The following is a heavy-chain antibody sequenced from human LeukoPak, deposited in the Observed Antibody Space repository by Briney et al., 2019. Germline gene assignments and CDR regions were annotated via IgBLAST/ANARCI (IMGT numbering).Heavy chain of an antibody. D-gene: IGHD1-14*01. Sequence: ASVKVSCEASGYTFTSYDIYWVRQATGQGLEWMGWMNPNSGNTGYAQKFQGRVTITRNTSISTAYMELSSLRSEDTAVYYCSVTTGAFDIWGQGTMVTVSS. CDR2: MNPNSGNT. V-gene: IGHV1-8*03. CDR1: GYTFTSYD. CDR3: SVTTGAFDI. J-gene: IGHJ3*02.